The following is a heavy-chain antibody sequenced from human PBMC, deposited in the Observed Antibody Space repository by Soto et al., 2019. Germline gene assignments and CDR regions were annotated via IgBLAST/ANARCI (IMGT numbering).Heavy chain of an antibody. Sequence: EMQLLESGGGLVQPGGSLRLSCAAPGFTFSSFSMSWVRQAPGKWLDWVSAISGSGGSTYAADSVKGRFTISRDNSKNTLYLQISSLRAEDTAVYYCARGFSAGKDSPPDFWGQGSLVTVSS. V-gene: IGHV3-23*01. CDR1: GFTFSSFS. J-gene: IGHJ4*02. D-gene: IGHD6-13*01. CDR3: ARGFSAGKDSPPDF. CDR2: ISGSGGST.